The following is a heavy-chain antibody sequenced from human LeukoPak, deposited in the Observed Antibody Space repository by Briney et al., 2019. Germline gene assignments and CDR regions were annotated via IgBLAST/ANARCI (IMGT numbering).Heavy chain of an antibody. Sequence: ASLKVSCKASGDTFTGYYMHWVRQAPGQGLEWVGWINPNSGGTNYAQKFQGRVTMTRDTSISTAYMELSRLRSDDTAVYYCATASSGFPARIWGQGTMVTVSS. CDR3: ATASSGFPARI. CDR1: GDTFTGYY. CDR2: INPNSGGT. J-gene: IGHJ3*02. D-gene: IGHD3-22*01. V-gene: IGHV1-2*02.